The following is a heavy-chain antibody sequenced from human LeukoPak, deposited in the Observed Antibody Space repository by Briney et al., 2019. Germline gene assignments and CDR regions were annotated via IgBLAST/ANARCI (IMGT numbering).Heavy chain of an antibody. V-gene: IGHV3-30-3*01. CDR2: ISYDGSNR. CDR1: GFTFSSYA. J-gene: IGHJ4*02. CDR3: ARDLGTDRTGYRFDY. D-gene: IGHD7-27*01. Sequence: PGRSLRLSCAASGFTFSSYAMPWVRQAPGKGLEWVAVISYDGSNRYYADSVKGRFTISRDNSKNTLYLQMNSLRAEDTAVYYCARDLGTDRTGYRFDYWGQGTLVTVSS.